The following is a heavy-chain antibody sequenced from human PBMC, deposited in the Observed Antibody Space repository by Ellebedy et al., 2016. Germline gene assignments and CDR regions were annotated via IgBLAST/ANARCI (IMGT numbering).Heavy chain of an antibody. CDR2: ISYDGSNK. CDR1: GFTFSSYA. J-gene: IGHJ4*02. D-gene: IGHD4-17*01. V-gene: IGHV3-30-3*01. CDR3: ARGGEAHTVTLPWYFDY. Sequence: GGSLRLSCAASGFTFSSYAMHWVRQAPGKGLEWVAVISYDGSNKYYADSVKGRFTISRDNSKNTLYLQMNSLRAEDTAVYYCARGGEAHTVTLPWYFDYWGQGTLVTVSS.